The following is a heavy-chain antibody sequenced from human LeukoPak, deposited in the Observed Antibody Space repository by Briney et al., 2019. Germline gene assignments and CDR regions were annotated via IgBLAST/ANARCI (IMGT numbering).Heavy chain of an antibody. CDR1: GFSFSSYA. D-gene: IGHD3-10*01. CDR2: ISSSGGSA. J-gene: IGHJ4*02. Sequence: GGSLRLSCAASGFSFSSYAMNWVRQTPGKGLEWVSGISSSGGSAYYADSVKGRFTISRDNAKNTLFLQMNSLRAEDTAIYYCAKGYGSGSLDYCGYWGQGTLVTVSS. V-gene: IGHV3-23*01. CDR3: AKGYGSGSLDYCGY.